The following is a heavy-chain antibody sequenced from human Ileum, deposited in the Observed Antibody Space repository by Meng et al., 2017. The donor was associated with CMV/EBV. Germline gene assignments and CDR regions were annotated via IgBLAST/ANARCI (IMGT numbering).Heavy chain of an antibody. D-gene: IGHD2-21*02. CDR3: ARDPVRGGDLDN. Sequence: GGSLRLSCTASGFTFRTYAMSWVRQAPGKGLEWVSGINNSGLRTYYADSVKGRFTISRDNSRNTLNLQMSNLTAEDTAVYYCARDPVRGGDLDNWGQGTLVTVSS. CDR1: GFTFRTYA. CDR2: INNSGLRT. V-gene: IGHV3-23*01. J-gene: IGHJ4*02.